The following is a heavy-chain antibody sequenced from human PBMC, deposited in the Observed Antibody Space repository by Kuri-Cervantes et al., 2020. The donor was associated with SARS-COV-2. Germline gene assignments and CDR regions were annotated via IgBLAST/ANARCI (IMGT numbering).Heavy chain of an antibody. Sequence: GGSLRLSCAASGSTFSSYVMTWVRQAPGKGLECVSVVSGSGSFTDYADSVKGRFTISRDNSENTLYLQMNSLKTEDTAVYYCTRDSSGYYHVPFYFDYWGQGTLVTVSS. CDR3: TRDSSGYYHVPFYFDY. CDR2: VSGSGSFT. CDR1: GSTFSSYV. V-gene: IGHV3-23*01. D-gene: IGHD3-22*01. J-gene: IGHJ4*02.